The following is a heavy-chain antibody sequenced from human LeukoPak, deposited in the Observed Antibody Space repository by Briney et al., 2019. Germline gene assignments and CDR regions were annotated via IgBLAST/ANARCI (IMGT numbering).Heavy chain of an antibody. CDR1: GFTFSSYW. Sequence: GGSLRLSCAASGFTFSSYWMHWVRQAPGKGLVWVSRINTDGSSTSYADSVKGRFTISRDNAKNTLYLQMNGLRAEDTAVYYCARPAIAAAVDYWGQGTLVTVSS. D-gene: IGHD6-13*01. CDR3: ARPAIAAAVDY. J-gene: IGHJ4*02. V-gene: IGHV3-74*01. CDR2: INTDGSST.